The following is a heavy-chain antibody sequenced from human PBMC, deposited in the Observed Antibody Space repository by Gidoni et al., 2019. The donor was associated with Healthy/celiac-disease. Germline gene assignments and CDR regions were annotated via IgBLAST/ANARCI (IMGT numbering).Heavy chain of an antibody. D-gene: IGHD1-26*01. V-gene: IGHV3-53*04. J-gene: IGHJ4*02. Sequence: EVQLVASGGGLVQPGGSLTLSCAASGFTVSSNYRRWVRQPPGKGLEWVSVIYSGGRTYYADSVKGRFTISRHNSKNTLYLQMNSLRAEDTAVYYCARYSGSYLYWGQGTLVTVSS. CDR3: ARYSGSYLY. CDR1: GFTVSSNY. CDR2: IYSGGRT.